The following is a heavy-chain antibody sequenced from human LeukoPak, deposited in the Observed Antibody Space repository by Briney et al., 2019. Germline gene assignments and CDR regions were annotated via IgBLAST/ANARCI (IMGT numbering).Heavy chain of an antibody. V-gene: IGHV4-39*07. CDR2: IYYSGST. CDR1: GGSISSSSYY. J-gene: IGHJ3*02. D-gene: IGHD4-23*01. CDR3: ARDHGGNFNI. Sequence: SETLSLTCTVSGGSISSSSYYWGWIRQPPGKGLEWIGSIYYSGSTYYDPSLKSRVTISVDTSKNQFSLKLTSVTAADTAVYYCARDHGGNFNIWGQGTMVTVSS.